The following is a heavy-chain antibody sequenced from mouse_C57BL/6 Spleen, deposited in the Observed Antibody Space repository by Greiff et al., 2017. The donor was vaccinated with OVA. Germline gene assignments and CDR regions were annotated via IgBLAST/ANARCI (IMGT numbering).Heavy chain of an antibody. CDR3: ARDYYGSHWYFDV. D-gene: IGHD1-1*01. CDR2: IDPSDSYT. CDR1: GYTFTSYW. J-gene: IGHJ1*03. V-gene: IGHV1-69*01. Sequence: QVQLQQSGAELVMPGASVKLSCKASGYTFTSYWMHWVKQRPGQGLEWIGEIDPSDSYTNYNQKFKGKSTLTVDKSSSTAYMQLSSLTSEDSAVYYCARDYYGSHWYFDVWGTGTTVTVSS.